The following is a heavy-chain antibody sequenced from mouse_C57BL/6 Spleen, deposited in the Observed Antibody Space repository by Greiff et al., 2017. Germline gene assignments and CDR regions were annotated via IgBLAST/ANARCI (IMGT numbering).Heavy chain of an antibody. V-gene: IGHV5-17*01. CDR2: ISSGSSTI. D-gene: IGHD1-1*01. Sequence: EVQLVESGGGLVKPGGSLKLSCAASGFTFSDYGMHWVRQAPEKGLEWVAYISSGSSTIYYADTVKGRFTLSRDNAKNTLFLQMTSLRSEDTAMYYCARPYYGSSYWYFDVWGTGTTVTVSS. CDR3: ARPYYGSSYWYFDV. J-gene: IGHJ1*03. CDR1: GFTFSDYG.